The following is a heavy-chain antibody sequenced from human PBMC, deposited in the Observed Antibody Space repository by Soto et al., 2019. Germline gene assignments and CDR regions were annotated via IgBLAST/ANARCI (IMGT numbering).Heavy chain of an antibody. CDR2: VSFDGSNK. CDR1: GFTFSTHA. CDR3: ARDQTGITTAGGGRIDH. V-gene: IGHV3-30-3*01. D-gene: IGHD6-13*01. Sequence: QVQLVESGGGVVQPGRSLRLSCAASGFTFSTHAMHWVRQAPGKGLECVAIVSFDGSNKYYADSVKGRFTISRDNCKNTLYLQMSGLTPEDTAFYYGARDQTGITTAGGGRIDHWGQGTLVTVSS. J-gene: IGHJ4*02.